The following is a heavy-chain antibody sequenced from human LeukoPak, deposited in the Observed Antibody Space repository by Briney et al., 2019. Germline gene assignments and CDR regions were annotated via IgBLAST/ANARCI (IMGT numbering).Heavy chain of an antibody. CDR2: ISSSSSTI. CDR3: ARDAKDFWSGLPSDGMDV. V-gene: IGHV3-48*01. J-gene: IGHJ6*03. CDR1: GFTFSSYS. D-gene: IGHD3-3*01. Sequence: GGSLRLSCAASGFTFSSYSMNWVRQAPGKGLEWVSYISSSSSTIYYADSVKGRFTISRDNAKNSLYLQMNSLRAEDTAVYYCARDAKDFWSGLPSDGMDVWGKGTTVTVSS.